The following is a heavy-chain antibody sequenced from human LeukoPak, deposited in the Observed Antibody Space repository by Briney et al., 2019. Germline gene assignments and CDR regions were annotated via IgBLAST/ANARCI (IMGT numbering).Heavy chain of an antibody. CDR2: IIPIFGTA. V-gene: IGHV1-69*13. CDR1: GGTFSSYA. J-gene: IGHJ4*02. CDR3: ARDINRGGRFDY. Sequence: SVKVSCKASGGTFSSYAISWVRQAPGQGLEWMGGIIPIFGTANYAQKFQGRVTITADESTSTAYMELSSLRSEDTAVYYCARDINRGGRFDYWGQGTLVTVSS. D-gene: IGHD2/OR15-2a*01.